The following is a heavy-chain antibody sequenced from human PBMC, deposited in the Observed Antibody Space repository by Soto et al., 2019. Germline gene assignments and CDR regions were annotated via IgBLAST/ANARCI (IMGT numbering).Heavy chain of an antibody. CDR1: GYTFTTYD. V-gene: IGHV1-18*01. Sequence: QVPLVQSGGEVKKPGASVQVSCKASGYTFTTYDLSWVRQAPGQGLEWMGWISAYNGNTNYAQNLQGRVTMTTDTSTSTAYMELRSLRSDDTAVYYCARVIGYYYHMDVWGQGTTVTVSS. J-gene: IGHJ6*02. D-gene: IGHD3-22*01. CDR3: ARVIGYYYHMDV. CDR2: ISAYNGNT.